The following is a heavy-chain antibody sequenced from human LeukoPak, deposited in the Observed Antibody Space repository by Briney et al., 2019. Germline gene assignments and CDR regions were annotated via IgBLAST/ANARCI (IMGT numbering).Heavy chain of an antibody. CDR3: ATLPTNWNPLNDAFDI. V-gene: IGHV1-46*01. Sequence: ASVKVSCKASGYTFTGYYMHWVRQAPGQGLEWMGIINPSGGSTSYAQKFQGRVTMTRDMSTSTVYMELSSLRSEDTAVYYCATLPTNWNPLNDAFDIWGQGTMVTVSS. CDR2: INPSGGST. D-gene: IGHD1-1*01. J-gene: IGHJ3*02. CDR1: GYTFTGYY.